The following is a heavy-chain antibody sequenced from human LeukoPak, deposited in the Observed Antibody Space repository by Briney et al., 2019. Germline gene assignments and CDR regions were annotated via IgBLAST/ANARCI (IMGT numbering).Heavy chain of an antibody. CDR3: ARERVTIGYYFDY. CDR2: ISAYNGNT. V-gene: IGHV1-18*01. J-gene: IGHJ4*02. Sequence: ASVKVSCKASGYTFTSYGISWVRQAPGQGLGWMGWISAYNGNTNYAQRLQGRVTMTTDTSTSTAYMELRSLRSDDTAVYYRARERVTIGYYFDYWGQGTLVTVSS. CDR1: GYTFTSYG. D-gene: IGHD4-17*01.